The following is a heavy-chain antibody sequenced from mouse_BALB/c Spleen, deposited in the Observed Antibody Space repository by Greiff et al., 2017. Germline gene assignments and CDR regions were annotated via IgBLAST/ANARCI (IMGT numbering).Heavy chain of an antibody. CDR1: GFTFSSYA. D-gene: IGHD1-1*01. CDR2: ISSGGST. V-gene: IGHV5-6-5*01. CDR3: ASDDYYGSSSYFDY. Sequence: EVKLQESGGGLVKPGGSLKLSCAASGFTFSSYAMSWVRQTPEKRLEWVASISSGGSTYYPDSVKGRFTISRDNARNILYLQMSSLRSEDTAMYYCASDDYYGSSSYFDYWGQGTTLTVSS. J-gene: IGHJ2*01.